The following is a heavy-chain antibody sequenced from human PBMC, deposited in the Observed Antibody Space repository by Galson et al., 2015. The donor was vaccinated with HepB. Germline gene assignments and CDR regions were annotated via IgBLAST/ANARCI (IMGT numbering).Heavy chain of an antibody. V-gene: IGHV3-33*06. CDR1: GFTFSSYG. J-gene: IGHJ4*02. Sequence: SLRLSCAASGFTFSSYGMHWVRQAPGKGLEWVAVIWYDGSSKYYADSVKGRFTISRDNSKNTLYLQMNSLRAEDTAVYYCAKDQGAAAFFDYWGQGTLVTVSS. CDR2: IWYDGSSK. D-gene: IGHD6-13*01. CDR3: AKDQGAAAFFDY.